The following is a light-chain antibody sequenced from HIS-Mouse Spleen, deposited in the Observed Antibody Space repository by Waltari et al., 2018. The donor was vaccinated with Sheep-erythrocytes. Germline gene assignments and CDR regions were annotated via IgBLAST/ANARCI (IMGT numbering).Light chain of an antibody. CDR3: QQYDNLPLT. J-gene: IGKJ4*01. V-gene: IGKV1-33*01. CDR2: DAS. Sequence: DIQMTQSPYSLSASVGDRVTITCQASQDISNYLNWYQQKPGKAPKLLIYDASNLETGVPSRFSGSGSGTDFTFTISSLQPEDIATYYCQQYDNLPLTFGGGTK. CDR1: QDISNY.